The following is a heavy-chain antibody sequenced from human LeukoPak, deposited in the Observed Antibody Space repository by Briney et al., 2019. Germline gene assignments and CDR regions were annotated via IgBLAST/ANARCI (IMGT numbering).Heavy chain of an antibody. D-gene: IGHD6-13*01. V-gene: IGHV1-2*02. CDR3: AREDSSSWYEGYYYYYYMDV. Sequence: ASVKVSCKASGYTFTGYYMHWVRQAPGQGLEWMGWINPNSGGTNYAQKFRGRVTMTRDTSISTAYMELSRLRSDDTAVYYCAREDSSSWYEGYYYYYYMDVWGKGTTVTVSS. J-gene: IGHJ6*03. CDR1: GYTFTGYY. CDR2: INPNSGGT.